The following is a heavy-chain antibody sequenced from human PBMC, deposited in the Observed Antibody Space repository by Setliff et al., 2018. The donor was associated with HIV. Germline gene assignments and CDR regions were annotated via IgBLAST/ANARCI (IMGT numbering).Heavy chain of an antibody. CDR3: TTIPRGYTSNWYSASFD. Sequence: PSETLSLTCTVSGASISNSRHYWGWIRQSPGKGLEWIGNVDYSGSTYYNPSLKSRVTVFVATSKNQFSLKMTSVTAADTAMYYCTTIPRGYTSNWYSASFDWGQGTLVTVSS. V-gene: IGHV4-39*01. J-gene: IGHJ4*02. CDR1: GASISNSRHY. D-gene: IGHD6-13*01. CDR2: VDYSGST.